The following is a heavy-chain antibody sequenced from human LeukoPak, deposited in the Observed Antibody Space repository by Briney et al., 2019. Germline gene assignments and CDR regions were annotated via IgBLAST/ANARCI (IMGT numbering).Heavy chain of an antibody. CDR1: GFTFSSYS. CDR3: ARDLVMSSSSMLCDY. Sequence: GGSLRLSCAASGFTFSSYSMNWVRQAPGKGLEWVSSISSSSSYIYYADSVKGRFTISRDNAKNSLYLQMNSLRAEDTAVYYCARDLVMSSSSMLCDYWGQGTLVTVSS. D-gene: IGHD6-6*01. V-gene: IGHV3-21*01. J-gene: IGHJ4*02. CDR2: ISSSSSYI.